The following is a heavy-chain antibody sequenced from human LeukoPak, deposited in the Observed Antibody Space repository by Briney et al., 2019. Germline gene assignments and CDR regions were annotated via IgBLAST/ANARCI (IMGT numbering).Heavy chain of an antibody. D-gene: IGHD6-19*01. J-gene: IGHJ4*02. CDR3: ARAPIAVAGTIIFDY. Sequence: GGSLRLSCAASGFTFSSYWMSWVRQAPGKGLEWVANIKQDGSEKYYVDSVKGRFTISRDNAKNSLYLQMNSLRAEDTAVYYCARAPIAVAGTIIFDYWGQGTLVTVSS. CDR1: GFTFSSYW. CDR2: IKQDGSEK. V-gene: IGHV3-7*01.